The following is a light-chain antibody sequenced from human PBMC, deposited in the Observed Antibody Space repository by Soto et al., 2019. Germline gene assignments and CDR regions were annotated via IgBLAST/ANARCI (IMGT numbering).Light chain of an antibody. CDR2: DAS. CDR1: QSISSW. CDR3: QHYDSYPWT. J-gene: IGKJ1*01. Sequence: DIHMAQSPSTLSASVGDRVTITCRASQSISSWLAWYRQKPGKAPKLLIYDASSLESGVPSRFSGSGSGTEFTLTISSLQPDDFATYYCQHYDSYPWTFGQGTKVDIK. V-gene: IGKV1-5*01.